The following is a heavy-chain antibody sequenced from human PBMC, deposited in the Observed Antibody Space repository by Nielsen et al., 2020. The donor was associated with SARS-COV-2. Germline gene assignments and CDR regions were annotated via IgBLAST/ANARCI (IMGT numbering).Heavy chain of an antibody. CDR3: ARKWLTDDAFDT. CDR1: GFTLSSYA. V-gene: IGHV3-11*03. D-gene: IGHD3-22*01. J-gene: IGHJ3*02. CDR2: ISSSSSYT. Sequence: GESLKISCAASGFTLSSYAMSWIRQAPGKGLEWVSYISSSSSYTNYADSVKGRFTISRDNAKNSLYLQMNSLRAEDTAVYYCARKWLTDDAFDTWGQGTMVTVSS.